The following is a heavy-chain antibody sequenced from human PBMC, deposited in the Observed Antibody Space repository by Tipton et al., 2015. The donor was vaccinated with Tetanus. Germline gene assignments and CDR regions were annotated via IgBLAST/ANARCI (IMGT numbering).Heavy chain of an antibody. V-gene: IGHV4-61*08. CDR2: IHYSGTT. Sequence: TLSLTCTVSGASVSSGGYYWSWIRQPPGKGLEWIGYIHYSGTTNYNPSVKSRVTISVDTSKSQFSLKLNSMTAADTAVYYCARVGYYYYYMDVWGKGTTVTVSS. D-gene: IGHD3-22*01. J-gene: IGHJ6*03. CDR3: ARVGYYYYYMDV. CDR1: GASVSSGGYY.